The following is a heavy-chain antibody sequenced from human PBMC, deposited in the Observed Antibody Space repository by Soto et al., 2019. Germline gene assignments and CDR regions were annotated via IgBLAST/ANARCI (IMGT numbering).Heavy chain of an antibody. CDR3: VKDHRNSAQGPS. CDR2: ISGGGGST. CDR1: EFTFSNYA. D-gene: IGHD1-26*01. V-gene: IGHV3-23*01. J-gene: IGHJ4*02. Sequence: EVQLLESGGGLVQPGGSLRLSCAASEFTFSNYAMLWVRQAPGKGLEWVSSISGGGGSTYYADSVKGRFTISRDNSKNTLYLQMNSLRAEDTAVYYCVKDHRNSAQGPSWGQGTPVTVSS.